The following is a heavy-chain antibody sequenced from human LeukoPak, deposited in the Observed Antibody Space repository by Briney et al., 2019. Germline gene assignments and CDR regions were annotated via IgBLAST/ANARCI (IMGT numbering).Heavy chain of an antibody. CDR3: ARHEYSGSYYGLSWFDP. CDR1: GGSISSSGYY. CDR2: IYYSGST. V-gene: IGHV4-39*01. J-gene: IGHJ5*02. D-gene: IGHD1-26*01. Sequence: SQTLSLTCTVPGGSISSSGYYWGWIRQPPGKGLEWIASIYYSGSTYYNPSPKSRVTISVDTSKNQLSLKLSSLTAADTAVYYCARHEYSGSYYGLSWFDPWGQGTLVTVSS.